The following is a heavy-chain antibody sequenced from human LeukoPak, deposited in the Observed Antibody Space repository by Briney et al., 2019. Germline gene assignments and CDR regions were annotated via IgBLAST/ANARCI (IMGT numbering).Heavy chain of an antibody. Sequence: SETLSLTCTVSGYSISTGYYWDWIRQPPGKGLEWIGTFYHGGSTYYNPSLKSRVTISVDTFKNQFSLKLSSVTAADTAVYYCARARRMDNFNYWGQGTLVTVSS. D-gene: IGHD3/OR15-3a*01. CDR3: ARARRMDNFNY. V-gene: IGHV4-38-2*02. J-gene: IGHJ4*02. CDR2: FYHGGST. CDR1: GYSISTGYY.